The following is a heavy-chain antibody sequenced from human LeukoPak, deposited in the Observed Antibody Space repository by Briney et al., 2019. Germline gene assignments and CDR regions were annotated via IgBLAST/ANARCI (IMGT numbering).Heavy chain of an antibody. D-gene: IGHD2-15*01. CDR1: GYTFTSYG. Sequence: ASVKVSCKASGYTFTSYGISWVRQAPGQGLEWMGWISAYNGNTNYAQKLQGRVTMTTDTSTSTAYMELRSLRSDDTAVYYCAREQVDIVVVVAAYSSHLDALDIWGQGTMVTVSS. CDR2: ISAYNGNT. J-gene: IGHJ3*02. CDR3: AREQVDIVVVVAAYSSHLDALDI. V-gene: IGHV1-18*04.